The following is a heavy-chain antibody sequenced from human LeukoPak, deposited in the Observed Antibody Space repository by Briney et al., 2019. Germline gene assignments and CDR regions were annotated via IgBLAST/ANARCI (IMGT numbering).Heavy chain of an antibody. Sequence: SETLSLTCTVSGGSISSGGYYWSWIRQHPGKGLEWIGYIYYSGSTYYNPSLKSRVTISVDTSKNQFSLKLSSVPAADTAVYYCARGVYQLLPDYWGQGTLVTVSS. CDR2: IYYSGST. CDR3: ARGVYQLLPDY. D-gene: IGHD6-25*01. J-gene: IGHJ4*02. V-gene: IGHV4-31*03. CDR1: GGSISSGGYY.